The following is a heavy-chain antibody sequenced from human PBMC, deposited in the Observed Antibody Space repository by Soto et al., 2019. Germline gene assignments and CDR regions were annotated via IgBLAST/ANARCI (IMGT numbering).Heavy chain of an antibody. J-gene: IGHJ5*02. Sequence: ASVKVSCKASGYTFTGYYMHWVRQAPGQGLEWMGWINPNSGGTNYAQKFQGWVTMTRDTPISTAYMELSRLRSDDTAVYYCARGWQQLANDNWFDPWGQGTLVTVSS. CDR3: ARGWQQLANDNWFDP. V-gene: IGHV1-2*04. CDR1: GYTFTGYY. CDR2: INPNSGGT. D-gene: IGHD6-13*01.